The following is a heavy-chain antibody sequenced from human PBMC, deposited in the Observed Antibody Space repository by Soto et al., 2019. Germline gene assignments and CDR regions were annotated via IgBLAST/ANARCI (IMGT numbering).Heavy chain of an antibody. CDR2: FDPEDGET. V-gene: IGHV1-24*01. Sequence: ASVKVSCKVSGYTFTELSIHWVRQAPGKGLEWMGNFDPEDGETIYAQKFQGRVTMTEDTSTDTAYMELSSLRSEDTAVYYCATPYSGSFLYPPTDYFAPWGQGTLVTVSS. D-gene: IGHD1-26*01. CDR1: GYTFTELS. J-gene: IGHJ4*02. CDR3: ATPYSGSFLYPPTDYFAP.